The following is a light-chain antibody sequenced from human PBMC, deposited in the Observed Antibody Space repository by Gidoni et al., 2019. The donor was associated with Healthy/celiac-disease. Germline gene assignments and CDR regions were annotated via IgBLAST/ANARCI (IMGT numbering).Light chain of an antibody. J-gene: IGKJ1*01. V-gene: IGKV3-11*01. Sequence: PLSSASGCSTTRSCLPRRTVSSYLAWYQQKPGQAPQLLIYVASTRASGIPARFSGSGSGTDFTLTISSLEAEDVAVYYCQQCRKSPQTFXXXTKVEIK. CDR1: RTVSSY. CDR3: QQCRKSPQT. CDR2: VAS.